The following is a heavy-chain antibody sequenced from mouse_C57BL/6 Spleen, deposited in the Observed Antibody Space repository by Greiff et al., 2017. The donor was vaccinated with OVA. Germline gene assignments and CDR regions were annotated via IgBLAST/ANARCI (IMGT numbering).Heavy chain of an antibody. CDR1: GFNIKDDY. Sequence: VQLQQSGAELVRPGASVKLSCTASGFNIKDDYMHWVKQRPEQGLEWIGWIDPENGDTEYASKLQGTATITADTASNTAYLKLSSLTSEDTAVYFCTALLLRFSTVEYWGHGTTLTFAS. CDR2: IDPENGDT. CDR3: TALLLRFSTVEY. V-gene: IGHV14-4*01. J-gene: IGHJ2*01. D-gene: IGHD1-1*01.